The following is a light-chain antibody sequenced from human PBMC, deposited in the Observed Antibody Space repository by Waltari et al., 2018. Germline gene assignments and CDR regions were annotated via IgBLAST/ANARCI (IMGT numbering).Light chain of an antibody. J-gene: IGKJ1*01. V-gene: IGKV3-11*01. CDR2: AAS. Sequence: DIVLTHSPATLPFSPRETATRPCGASQSVGSSLAWYQQKPGQAPTLVLYAASNRATGIPDRFSGSNYGTDFSLTISSLEAEDYAVYYCQQRSIWPWTFGLGTKVEVK. CDR3: QQRSIWPWT. CDR1: QSVGSS.